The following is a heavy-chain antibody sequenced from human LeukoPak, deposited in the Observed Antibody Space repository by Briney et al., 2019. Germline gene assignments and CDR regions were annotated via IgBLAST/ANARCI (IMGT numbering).Heavy chain of an antibody. V-gene: IGHV5-51*01. D-gene: IGHD3-22*01. CDR3: ARHRSPGHYDSSLEY. Sequence: GASLKISCKGSGYSFSNYYIGWVRQKPGKGLEWMGVIYAFDSDTTYSPSFQGQVTISADKSINTAYLQWSSLKASDTAMYYCARHRSPGHYDSSLEYWGQGTLVTVSS. J-gene: IGHJ4*02. CDR2: IYAFDSDT. CDR1: GYSFSNYY.